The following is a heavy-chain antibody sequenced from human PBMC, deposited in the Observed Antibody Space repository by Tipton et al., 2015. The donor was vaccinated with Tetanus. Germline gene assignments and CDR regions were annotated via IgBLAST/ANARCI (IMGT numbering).Heavy chain of an antibody. V-gene: IGHV4-30-2*01. J-gene: IGHJ3*01. CDR2: IYQTGST. CDR1: GALLTTGGYS. CDR3: ARPSTTVTPRAFDV. Sequence: TLSLTCTVTGALLTTGGYSWGWIRQPPGQGLEWIGYIYQTGSTYLNPSLRSRLTMSFKMSKNQFSLRLTSVTAADTAVYYCARPSTTVTPRAFDVWGQGTMVTVSS. D-gene: IGHD4-17*01.